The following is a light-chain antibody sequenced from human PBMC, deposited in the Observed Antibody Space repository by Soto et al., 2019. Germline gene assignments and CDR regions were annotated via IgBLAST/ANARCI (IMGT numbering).Light chain of an antibody. V-gene: IGLV2-14*03. CDR1: SSDIGGSNY. Sequence: QSALTQPASVSGSPGQSITISCAGTSSDIGGSNYVSWYQQHPGKAPKLMIYGVSNRPSGVSNRFAGSKSGNTASLTISGLQAEDEADYFCYSSRSSSSTFYVFGTGTKLTLL. CDR2: GVS. J-gene: IGLJ1*01. CDR3: YSSRSSSSTFYV.